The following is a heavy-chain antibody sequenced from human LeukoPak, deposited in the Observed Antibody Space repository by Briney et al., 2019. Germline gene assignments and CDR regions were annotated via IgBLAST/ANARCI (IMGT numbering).Heavy chain of an antibody. CDR1: GGTFSGYY. J-gene: IGHJ3*02. CDR3: AITGPFLRITMVRGVNGAFDI. Sequence: KPSETLSLTCAVYGGTFSGYYWSWIRQPPGKGLEWIGEINDSGSTNYNPSFKSRVTIPVATSKNQFSLKLSSATAADTAVYYCAITGPFLRITMVRGVNGAFDIWGQGTMVTVSS. V-gene: IGHV4-34*08. D-gene: IGHD3-10*01. CDR2: INDSGST.